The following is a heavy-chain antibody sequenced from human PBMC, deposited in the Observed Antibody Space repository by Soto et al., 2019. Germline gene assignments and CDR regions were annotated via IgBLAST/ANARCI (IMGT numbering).Heavy chain of an antibody. Sequence: QVQLVESGGGVVQPGRSRTLSCAASGFAFGKFGMHWVRQAPGKGLEWVAVLSYDGSTTYYADSVKGRFSISRDNSKNVLFLPMNSPRGDDTAVYYFAKGMGEAAGQGSWGQGTLVIVSS. CDR1: GFAFGKFG. J-gene: IGHJ1*01. D-gene: IGHD6-13*01. CDR2: LSYDGSTT. CDR3: AKGMGEAAGQGS. V-gene: IGHV3-30*18.